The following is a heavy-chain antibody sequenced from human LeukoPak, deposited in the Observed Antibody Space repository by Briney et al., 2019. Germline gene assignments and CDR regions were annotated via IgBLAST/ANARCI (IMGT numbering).Heavy chain of an antibody. CDR3: AKVGGGSYRFDY. V-gene: IGHV3-30*02. Sequence: GGSLRLSCAASGFTFSSYAMHWVRQAPGKGLEWVAFIRYDGSNKYYADSVKGRFTTSKDNSKNTLYLQMNSLRPEDTAVYYCAKVGGGSYRFDYWGQGTLVTVSS. CDR1: GFTFSSYA. D-gene: IGHD1-26*01. J-gene: IGHJ4*02. CDR2: IRYDGSNK.